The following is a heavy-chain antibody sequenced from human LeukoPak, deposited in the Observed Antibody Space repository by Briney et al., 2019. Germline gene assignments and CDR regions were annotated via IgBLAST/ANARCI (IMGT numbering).Heavy chain of an antibody. J-gene: IGHJ4*02. D-gene: IGHD2-2*01. Sequence: AGGSLRLSCAASGFTFRNYAMTWVRQAPGKGLEWVSTISGSGSSTDYADSVKGRFTISRDNSKNTLSPQMNTLRAEDTALYYCAKDRVLSCGSTGCYEGGLDHWGQGTLVAVSS. CDR3: AKDRVLSCGSTGCYEGGLDH. V-gene: IGHV3-23*01. CDR1: GFTFRNYA. CDR2: ISGSGSST.